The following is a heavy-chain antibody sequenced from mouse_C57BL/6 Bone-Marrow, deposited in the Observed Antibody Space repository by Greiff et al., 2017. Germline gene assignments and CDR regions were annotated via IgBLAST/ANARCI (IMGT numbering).Heavy chain of an antibody. D-gene: IGHD2-4*01. CDR3: ARSGIYYDYDPDY. Sequence: VQVVESGAELMKPGASVKLSCKATGYTFTGYWIEWLKPRPGHGLEWIGEILPGSGSTNYNEKFKGKATVTADTSSNTAYMQLSSLTTEDSAIYDCARSGIYYDYDPDYWGQGTTLTVSS. CDR1: GYTFTGYW. J-gene: IGHJ2*01. V-gene: IGHV1-9*01. CDR2: ILPGSGST.